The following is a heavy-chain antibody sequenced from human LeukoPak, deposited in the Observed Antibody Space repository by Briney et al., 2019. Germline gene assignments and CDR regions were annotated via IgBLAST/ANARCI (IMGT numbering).Heavy chain of an antibody. CDR2: IYPGDSDT. Sequence: GASLKISCKVSGYIFSSNWIGWVRQLPGKGLEWMGIIYPGDSDTRYSPSFQGQVTISADKSISTAYLQWSSLKASDTAMYYCTRQYTSSSDYWGQGTLVTVSS. J-gene: IGHJ4*02. CDR1: GYIFSSNW. V-gene: IGHV5-51*01. D-gene: IGHD6-6*01. CDR3: TRQYTSSSDY.